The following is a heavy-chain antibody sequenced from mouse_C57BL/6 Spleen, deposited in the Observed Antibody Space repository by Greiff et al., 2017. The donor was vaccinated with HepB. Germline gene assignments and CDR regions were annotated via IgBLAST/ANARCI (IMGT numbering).Heavy chain of an antibody. V-gene: IGHV5-4*01. CDR1: GFTFSSYA. D-gene: IGHD1-1*01. CDR2: ISDGGSYT. CDR3: ARENYYGSSYVDAMDY. Sequence: EVQLVESGGGLVKPGGSLKLSCAASGFTFSSYAMSWVRQTPEKRLEWVATISDGGSYTYYPDNVKGRFTISRDNAKNNLYLQMSHLKSEDTAMYYCARENYYGSSYVDAMDYWGHRTSVTVSS. J-gene: IGHJ4*01.